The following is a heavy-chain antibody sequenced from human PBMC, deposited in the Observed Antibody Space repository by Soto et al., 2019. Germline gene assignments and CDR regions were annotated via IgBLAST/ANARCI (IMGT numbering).Heavy chain of an antibody. J-gene: IGHJ4*02. CDR3: ARDHIVYCSGGSCFYV. D-gene: IGHD2-15*01. Sequence: SETLSLTCTVSGGSISSGGYYWSWIRQHPGKGLEWIGYIYYSGSTYYNPSLKSRVTISVDTSKNQFSLKLSSVTAADTAVYYCARDHIVYCSGGSCFYVWGQGTLVTVSS. CDR2: IYYSGST. CDR1: GGSISSGGYY. V-gene: IGHV4-31*03.